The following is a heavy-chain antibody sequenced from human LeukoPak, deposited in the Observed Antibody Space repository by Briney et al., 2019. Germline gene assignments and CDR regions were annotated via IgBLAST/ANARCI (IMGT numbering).Heavy chain of an antibody. Sequence: PGGSLRLSCAASGFTFSSYAMHWVRQAPGKGLEWVAVISYDGSNKYYADSVKGRFTISRDNSKNTLYLQMNSLRAEDTAVYYCARRIYDYVWGSYRYPFDYRGQGTLVTVSS. CDR3: ARRIYDYVWGSYRYPFDY. CDR2: ISYDGSNK. D-gene: IGHD3-16*02. CDR1: GFTFSSYA. J-gene: IGHJ4*02. V-gene: IGHV3-30*04.